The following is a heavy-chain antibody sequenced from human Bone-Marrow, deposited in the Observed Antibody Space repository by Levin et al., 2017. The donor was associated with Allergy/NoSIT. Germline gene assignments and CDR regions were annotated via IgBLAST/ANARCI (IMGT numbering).Heavy chain of an antibody. Sequence: SQTLSLTCTVSGDLINAYYWTWIRQSPGKELQWIGCIYYTGSADYNPSLQGRVSMSIDTSKNQFSLNLTSVTTADTAVYFCARDRNRTVWGQGTLVTVSS. CDR1: GDLINAYY. D-gene: IGHD1-14*01. V-gene: IGHV4-59*01. CDR3: ARDRNRTV. CDR2: IYYTGSA. J-gene: IGHJ4*02.